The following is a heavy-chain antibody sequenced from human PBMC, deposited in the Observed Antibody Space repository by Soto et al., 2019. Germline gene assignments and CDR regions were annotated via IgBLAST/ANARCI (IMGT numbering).Heavy chain of an antibody. J-gene: IGHJ5*02. D-gene: IGHD3-22*01. V-gene: IGHV3-15*01. CDR3: AKDPDYGDTSGYPSPPP. CDR1: GFTFSNAW. Sequence: EVQLVESGGGLVKPGGSLRLSCAASGFTFSNAWMSWVRQAPGKGLEWVGRIKSKTDGGTTDYAAPVKGRFTISRDTSKNTLYLQMNNLRAEDTAVYYCAKDPDYGDTSGYPSPPPWGRGTLVTVSS. CDR2: IKSKTDGGTT.